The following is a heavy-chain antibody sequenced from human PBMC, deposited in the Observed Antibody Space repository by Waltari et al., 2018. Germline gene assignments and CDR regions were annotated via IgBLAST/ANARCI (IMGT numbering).Heavy chain of an antibody. J-gene: IGHJ6*03. CDR3: ASSHCSSTSCYYYMDV. D-gene: IGHD2-2*01. CDR2: IYHSGST. Sequence: QLQLQESGSGLVKPSQTLSLTCAVSGGSISSGGYSWSWIRQPPGKGLEWIGYIYHSGSTSYNPSLKSRVTISVDRSKNQFSLKLSSVTAADTAVYYCASSHCSSTSCYYYMDVWGKGTTVTISS. V-gene: IGHV4-30-2*01. CDR1: GGSISSGGYS.